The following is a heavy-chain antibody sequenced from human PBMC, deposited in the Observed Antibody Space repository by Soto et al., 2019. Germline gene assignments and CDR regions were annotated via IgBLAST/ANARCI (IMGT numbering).Heavy chain of an antibody. CDR1: GGTFSSYA. Sequence: QVQLVQSGAEVKKPGSSVKVSCKASGGTFSSYAISWVRQAPGQGLEWLGGIIPIFGTANYAQKFQGRVTITADESTSPAYMELSSLRSEDTAVYYCARVSPNYRIAGLRYYGMDVWGQGTTVTVSS. CDR3: ARVSPNYRIAGLRYYGMDV. V-gene: IGHV1-69*12. J-gene: IGHJ6*02. D-gene: IGHD6-13*01. CDR2: IIPIFGTA.